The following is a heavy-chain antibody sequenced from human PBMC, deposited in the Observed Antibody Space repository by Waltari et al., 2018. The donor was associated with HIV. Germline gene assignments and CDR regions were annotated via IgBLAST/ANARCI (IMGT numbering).Heavy chain of an antibody. D-gene: IGHD2-8*01. CDR2: ISDRGSTT. CDR1: GFTFSTYP. CDR3: AKPRMEYAIRDHFFGLDV. V-gene: IGHV3-23*01. Sequence: VDLLESGGRLVQPGGSLRLSCVGSGFTFSTYPSSWVRQAPGKGLEWVAGISDRGSTTFYADSVKGRFTISRDNSKNTIYLQIDSLRADDTAVYYCAKPRMEYAIRDHFFGLDVWGQGTTVTVSS. J-gene: IGHJ6*02.